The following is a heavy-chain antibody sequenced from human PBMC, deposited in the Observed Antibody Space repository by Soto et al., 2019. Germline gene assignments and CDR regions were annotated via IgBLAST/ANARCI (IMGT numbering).Heavy chain of an antibody. CDR1: GFTFSSYG. Sequence: GGSLRLSCAASGFTFSSYGMHWVRQAPGKGLEWVAVISYDGSNKYYADSVKGRFTISRDNSKNTLYLQMNSLRAEDTAVYYCAKEITAVAGRGGYYYYYMDVWGKGTTVTVSS. CDR2: ISYDGSNK. D-gene: IGHD6-19*01. J-gene: IGHJ6*03. CDR3: AKEITAVAGRGGYYYYYMDV. V-gene: IGHV3-30*18.